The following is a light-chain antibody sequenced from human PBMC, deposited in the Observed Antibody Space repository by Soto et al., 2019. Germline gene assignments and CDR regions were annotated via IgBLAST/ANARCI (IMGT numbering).Light chain of an antibody. Sequence: EIVMTQSPLSLPVTPGEPASISCRSSQSLLHSSGANFLDWYLQKPGQSPQLLIYLGSNRASGVPDRFSGSGPVTDFTLTISRVEAEDVGVYYCMQVLQAPLSFGGGTRVEIK. CDR1: QSLLHSSGANF. J-gene: IGKJ4*01. CDR3: MQVLQAPLS. V-gene: IGKV2-28*01. CDR2: LGS.